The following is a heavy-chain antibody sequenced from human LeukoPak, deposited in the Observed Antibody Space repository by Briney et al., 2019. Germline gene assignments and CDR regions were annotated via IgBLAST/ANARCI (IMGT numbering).Heavy chain of an antibody. J-gene: IGHJ4*02. Sequence: ASVTVSCKASGYTFTSYGISWVRQAPGQGLEWMGWISAYNGNTNYAQKLQGRVTMTTDTSTSTAYMELRSLRSDDTAVYYCARVGYCSSTSCFRPADYWGQGTLVTVSS. V-gene: IGHV1-18*01. CDR3: ARVGYCSSTSCFRPADY. CDR2: ISAYNGNT. CDR1: GYTFTSYG. D-gene: IGHD2-2*01.